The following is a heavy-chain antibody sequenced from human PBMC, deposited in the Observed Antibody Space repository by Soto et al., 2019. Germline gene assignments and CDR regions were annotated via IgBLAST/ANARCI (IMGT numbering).Heavy chain of an antibody. J-gene: IGHJ5*02. CDR2: ISAYNGNT. Sequence: ASAKVSCKASGYTFTSYGISWVRQAPGQGLEWMGWISAYNGNTNYAQKLQGRVTMTTDTSTSTAYMELRSLRSDDTAVYYCARVLNYDFWSGYYTRWFDPWGQGTLVTVSS. CDR1: GYTFTSYG. CDR3: ARVLNYDFWSGYYTRWFDP. D-gene: IGHD3-3*01. V-gene: IGHV1-18*01.